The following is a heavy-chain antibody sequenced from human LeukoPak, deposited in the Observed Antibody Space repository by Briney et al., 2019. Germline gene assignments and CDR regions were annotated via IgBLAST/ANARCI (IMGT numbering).Heavy chain of an antibody. D-gene: IGHD3-3*02. CDR2: IKTNAEGGTL. J-gene: IGHJ4*02. V-gene: IGHV3-15*07. Sequence: GGSLRLSCAASGFTYSNVWMNWVRQAPGKGLEWVGRIKTNAEGGTLDYTAPVKGRFTISRDGSKNTLYLQMDSLEVEDTGMYYCTTGIDDEGGYWGQGTLVTVSS. CDR3: TTGIDDEGGY. CDR1: GFTYSNVW.